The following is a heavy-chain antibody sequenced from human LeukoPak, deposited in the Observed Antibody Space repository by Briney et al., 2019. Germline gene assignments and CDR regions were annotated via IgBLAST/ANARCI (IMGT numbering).Heavy chain of an antibody. CDR2: ISSSSSYI. CDR3: ARDLVAAVVVITTGDAFDI. J-gene: IGHJ3*02. D-gene: IGHD3-22*01. Sequence: GGSLRLSCAASGFTFSSYAMSWVRQAPGKGLEWVSSISSSSSYIYYADSVKGRFTISRDNAKNSLYLQMNSLRAEDTAVYYCARDLVAAVVVITTGDAFDIWGQGTMVTVSS. CDR1: GFTFSSYA. V-gene: IGHV3-21*01.